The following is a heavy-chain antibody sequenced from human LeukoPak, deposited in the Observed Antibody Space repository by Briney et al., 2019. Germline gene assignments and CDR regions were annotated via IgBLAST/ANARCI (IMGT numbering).Heavy chain of an antibody. CDR1: GVSFSTYY. D-gene: IGHD4-17*01. CDR3: ARQIYGSDY. J-gene: IGHJ4*02. Sequence: SETLSLTCEVSGVSFSTYYGSWIRQSPEKGLEWIGEVNHSGYTNLNPSLKSRVTISVDTSKNQFSLKLSSVTAADTAVYYCARQIYGSDYWGQGTLVTVSS. CDR2: VNHSGYT. V-gene: IGHV4-34*01.